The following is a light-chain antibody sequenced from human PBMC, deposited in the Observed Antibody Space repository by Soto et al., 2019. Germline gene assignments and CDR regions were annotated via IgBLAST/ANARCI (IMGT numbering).Light chain of an antibody. CDR3: QTWGTGIHVV. Sequence: QPVLTQSPSASASLGASVKLTCTLSSGHSSYAIAWHQQQPEKGPRYLMKLESDGSHTKGDAIPDRFSGSSSGAERYLTIPSLQSEDEADYYCQTWGTGIHVVFGGGTKLTVL. J-gene: IGLJ2*01. CDR1: SGHSSYA. V-gene: IGLV4-69*01. CDR2: LESDGSH.